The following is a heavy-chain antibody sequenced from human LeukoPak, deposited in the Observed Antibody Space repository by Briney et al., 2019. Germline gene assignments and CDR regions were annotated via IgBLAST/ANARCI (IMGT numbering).Heavy chain of an antibody. CDR1: GFTFSSYS. CDR2: ISSSSSYI. Sequence: GGPLRLSCAASGFTFSSYSMNWVRQAPGKGLEWVSSISSSSSYIYYADSVKGRFTISRDNAKNSLYLQMNSLRAEDTALYYCAKASGYSSSWYGGYFDYWGQGTLVTVSS. J-gene: IGHJ4*02. D-gene: IGHD6-13*01. CDR3: AKASGYSSSWYGGYFDY. V-gene: IGHV3-21*04.